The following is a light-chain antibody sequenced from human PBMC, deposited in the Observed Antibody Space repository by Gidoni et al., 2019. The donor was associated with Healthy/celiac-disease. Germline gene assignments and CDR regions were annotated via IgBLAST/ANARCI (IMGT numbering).Light chain of an antibody. CDR1: QGIRND. V-gene: IGKV1-6*01. CDR3: LQDYNSPYT. J-gene: IGKJ2*01. Sequence: NQMTQSPSSLTASVGDRVTITCRASQGIRNDLGWYQQKPGKAPTLLIYAASSLQSGVPSRFCGSGSGTDFTLTISSLPPEDFAIYYCLQDYNSPYTFGQGTKLEIK. CDR2: AAS.